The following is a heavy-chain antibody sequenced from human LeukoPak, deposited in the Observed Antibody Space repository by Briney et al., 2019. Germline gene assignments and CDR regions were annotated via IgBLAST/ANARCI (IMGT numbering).Heavy chain of an antibody. CDR3: AGVGMEAAASYYYYYYMDV. Sequence: PSETLSLTCTVSGGSISSYYWSWIRQPPGKGLEWIGYIYYSGSTNYNPSLKSRVTISVDTSKNQFSLKLSSVTAADTAVYYCAGVGMEAAASYYYYYYMDVWGKGTTVTISS. CDR2: IYYSGST. J-gene: IGHJ6*03. D-gene: IGHD6-13*01. CDR1: GGSISSYY. V-gene: IGHV4-59*01.